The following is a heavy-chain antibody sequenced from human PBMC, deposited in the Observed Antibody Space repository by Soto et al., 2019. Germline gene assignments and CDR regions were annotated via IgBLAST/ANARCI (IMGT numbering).Heavy chain of an antibody. V-gene: IGHV4-30-4*01. CDR3: ARAPDTYYYGSGSSFDY. Sequence: SETLSLTCTVSCGSISSGDYYWSWIRQPPGKGLEWIGYIYYSGSTYYNPSLKSRVTISVDTSKNQFSLKLSSVTAADTAVYYCARAPDTYYYGSGSSFDYWGQGTLVTVSS. D-gene: IGHD3-10*01. J-gene: IGHJ4*02. CDR1: CGSISSGDYY. CDR2: IYYSGST.